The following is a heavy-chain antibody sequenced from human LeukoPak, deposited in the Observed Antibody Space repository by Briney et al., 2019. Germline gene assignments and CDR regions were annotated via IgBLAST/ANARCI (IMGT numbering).Heavy chain of an antibody. Sequence: SETLSLTCTVSGGSISSGGYYWSWIRQHPGKGLEWIGYIYYSGSTYYNPSLKSRVTISVDTSKNQFSLKLSSVTAADTAVYYCARVEAPYYFDYWGQGTLVTVSS. CDR2: IYYSGST. J-gene: IGHJ4*02. CDR1: GGSISSGGYY. D-gene: IGHD2-15*01. CDR3: ARVEAPYYFDY. V-gene: IGHV4-31*03.